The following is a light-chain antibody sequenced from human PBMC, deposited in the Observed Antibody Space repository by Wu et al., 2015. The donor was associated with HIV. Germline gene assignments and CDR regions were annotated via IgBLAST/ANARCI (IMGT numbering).Light chain of an antibody. J-gene: IGKJ4*01. Sequence: DIQMTQSPSSLSASVGDRVTITCRTSQNIWTFVNWYQHKPGKAPKLLIYGASTLQTGVPSRFSGGGFGTDFTLTINSLRPEDFATYYCQQSLTSPLTFGGGTKVDIK. CDR3: QQSLTSPLT. CDR2: GAS. CDR1: QNIWTF. V-gene: IGKV1-39*01.